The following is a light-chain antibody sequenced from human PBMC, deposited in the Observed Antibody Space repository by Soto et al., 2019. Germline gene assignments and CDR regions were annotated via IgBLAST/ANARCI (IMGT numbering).Light chain of an antibody. J-gene: IGLJ2*01. CDR1: SSDVGGSNY. V-gene: IGLV2-14*01. CDR3: SSYTSSSTLVV. Sequence: QSALTQPASVSGSPGQSITLSCTGTSSDVGGSNYVSWYQQHPGKAPKLKIYDVSNRPSGVSNRFSGSKSSNTASLTISVLQAEDEAEYDCSSYTSSSTLVVFGGGTKLTVL. CDR2: DVS.